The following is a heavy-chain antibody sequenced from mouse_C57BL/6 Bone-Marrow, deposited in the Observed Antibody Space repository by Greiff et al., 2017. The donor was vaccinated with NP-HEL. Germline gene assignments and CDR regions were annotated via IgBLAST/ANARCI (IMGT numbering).Heavy chain of an antibody. D-gene: IGHD1-1*01. CDR1: GYAFSSYW. V-gene: IGHV1-80*01. Sequence: QVQLQQSGAELVKPGASVKISCKASGYAFSSYWMNWVKQRPGKGLEWIGQIYPGDGYTNYNEKFKGKATLTADKSSSTAYMQFSSLTSEDSAIYYCARGYYGWYFDVWGTGTTVTVSS. CDR3: ARGYYGWYFDV. CDR2: IYPGDGYT. J-gene: IGHJ1*03.